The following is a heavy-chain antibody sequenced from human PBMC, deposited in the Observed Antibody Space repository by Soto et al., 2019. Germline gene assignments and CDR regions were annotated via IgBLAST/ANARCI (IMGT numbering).Heavy chain of an antibody. J-gene: IGHJ6*02. Sequence: GASVKVSCKASGYTFTSYDINWVRQATGQGLEWMGWMNPNSGNTGYAQKFQGRVTMTRNTSISTAYMELSSLRSEDTAVYYCAIWSGSYYYYYGMDVWGQGTTVTVSS. CDR3: AIWSGSYYYYYGMDV. CDR2: MNPNSGNT. D-gene: IGHD3-3*01. CDR1: GYTFTSYD. V-gene: IGHV1-8*01.